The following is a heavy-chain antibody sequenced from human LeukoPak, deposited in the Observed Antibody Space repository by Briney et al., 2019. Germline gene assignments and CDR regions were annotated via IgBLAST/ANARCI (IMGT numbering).Heavy chain of an antibody. Sequence: PGGSLRLSCAASGFTFSSYGMHWVRQAPGKVLEWVSYISSSGSTIYYADSVKGRFTISRDNAKNSLYLQMNSLRAEDTAVYYCAELGITMIGGVWGKGTTVTISS. CDR2: ISSSGSTI. V-gene: IGHV3-48*04. J-gene: IGHJ6*04. CDR1: GFTFSSYG. D-gene: IGHD3-10*02. CDR3: AELGITMIGGV.